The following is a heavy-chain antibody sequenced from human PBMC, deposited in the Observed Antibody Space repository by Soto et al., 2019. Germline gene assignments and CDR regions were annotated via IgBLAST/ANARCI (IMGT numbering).Heavy chain of an antibody. CDR3: ARETLT. J-gene: IGHJ4*02. Sequence: ETLSLTCTVSGGSISSYYWSWIRQPPGKGLEWIGYIYYSGSTYYNPSLKSRVTISVDTSKNQFSLKLSSVTAADTAVYYCARETLTWGQGTLVPVSS. CDR2: IYYSGST. CDR1: GGSISSYY. V-gene: IGHV4-59*12.